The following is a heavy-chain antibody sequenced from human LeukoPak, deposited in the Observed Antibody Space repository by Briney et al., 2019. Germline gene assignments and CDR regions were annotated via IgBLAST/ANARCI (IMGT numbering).Heavy chain of an antibody. CDR2: IYYSGST. Sequence: SETLCLTCTVSGGSISSYYWSWIRQPPGKGLEWIGYIYYSGSTNYNPSLKSRVTISVDTSKNQFSLKLSSVTAADTAVYYCARPGGAFWYFDLWGRGTLVTVSS. CDR3: ARPGGAFWYFDL. J-gene: IGHJ2*01. V-gene: IGHV4-59*01. CDR1: GGSISSYY. D-gene: IGHD4/OR15-4a*01.